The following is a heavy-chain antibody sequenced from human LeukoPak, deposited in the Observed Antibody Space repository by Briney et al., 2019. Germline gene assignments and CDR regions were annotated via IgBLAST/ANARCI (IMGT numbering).Heavy chain of an antibody. D-gene: IGHD4-17*01. Sequence: SETLSLTCTVSGGSISSYYWSWIRQPPGKGLEWIGYIYYSGSTNYNPSLKSRVTISVDTSKNQFSLKLSSVTAADTAVYYCARAGYGDYVIDYWGQGTLVTVSS. J-gene: IGHJ4*02. V-gene: IGHV4-59*01. CDR1: GGSISSYY. CDR2: IYYSGST. CDR3: ARAGYGDYVIDY.